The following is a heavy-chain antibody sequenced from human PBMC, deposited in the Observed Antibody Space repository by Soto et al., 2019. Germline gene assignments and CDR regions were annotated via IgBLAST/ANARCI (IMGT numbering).Heavy chain of an antibody. J-gene: IGHJ4*02. CDR2: IIPIFGTA. Sequence: SVKVSCKASGGIFTNYAFSWVRQAPGQGLEWMGGIIPIFGTANYAQKFQGRVTITADESTTTAYMDLSSLTSEDTAVYYCAREKADFGGNSTYFDYWGQGTLVTVSS. V-gene: IGHV1-69*13. D-gene: IGHD2-21*02. CDR3: AREKADFGGNSTYFDY. CDR1: GGIFTNYA.